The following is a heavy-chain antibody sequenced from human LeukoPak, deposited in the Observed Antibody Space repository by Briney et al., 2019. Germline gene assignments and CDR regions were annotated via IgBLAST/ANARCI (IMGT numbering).Heavy chain of an antibody. D-gene: IGHD2-15*01. CDR2: INSDGSST. CDR1: GFTFSSYW. Sequence: GGSLRLSCAASGFTFSSYWMHWVRQAPGKGLVWVSHINSDGSSTSYGDSVKGRFTISRDNAKNTLYLQMNGLRVEDTAVYYCARDLLPGDYWGQGTLVTVSS. CDR3: ARDLLPGDY. V-gene: IGHV3-74*01. J-gene: IGHJ4*02.